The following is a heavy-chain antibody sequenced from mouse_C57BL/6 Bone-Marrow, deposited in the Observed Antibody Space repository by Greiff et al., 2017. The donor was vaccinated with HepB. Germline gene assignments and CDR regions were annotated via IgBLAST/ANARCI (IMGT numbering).Heavy chain of an antibody. CDR2: IRNKANNHAT. D-gene: IGHD2-5*01. J-gene: IGHJ2*01. Sequence: EVKLEESGGGLVQPGGSMKLSCAASGFTFSDAWMDWVRQSPEKGLEWVAEIRNKANNHATYYAESVKGRFTISRDDSKSSVYLQMNSLRAEDTGIDYCSRSSTIVTSYYFDYWGQGTTLTVSS. CDR1: GFTFSDAW. CDR3: SRSSTIVTSYYFDY. V-gene: IGHV6-6*01.